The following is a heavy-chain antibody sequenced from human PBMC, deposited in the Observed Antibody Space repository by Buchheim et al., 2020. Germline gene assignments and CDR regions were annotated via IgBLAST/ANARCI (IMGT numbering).Heavy chain of an antibody. CDR3: ATGDSSGWTNAVGY. CDR1: GYTFTRYY. CDR2: INPSGGST. D-gene: IGHD6-19*01. V-gene: IGHV1-46*01. J-gene: IGHJ4*02. Sequence: QVQLVQSGAEVKKPGASVKVSCKASGYTFTRYYMHWVRQAPGQGLEWMGIINPSGGSTNYAQKFQGRVTMNRDTSTSTGYMELSSLRSEDTGVYYCATGDSSGWTNAVGYWGQGTL.